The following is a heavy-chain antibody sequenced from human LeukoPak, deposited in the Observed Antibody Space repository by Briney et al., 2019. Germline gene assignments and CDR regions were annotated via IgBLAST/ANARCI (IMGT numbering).Heavy chain of an antibody. D-gene: IGHD5-12*01. CDR2: IYYSGST. Sequence: SETLSLTCTVSGGSISSSSYYWGWIRQPPGKGLEWIGSIYYSGSTYYYPSLKSRVTISVDTSKNQFSLKLSSVTAADTAVYYCARVSVVATISYYYGMDVWGQGTTVTVSS. V-gene: IGHV4-39*07. J-gene: IGHJ6*02. CDR1: GGSISSSSYY. CDR3: ARVSVVATISYYYGMDV.